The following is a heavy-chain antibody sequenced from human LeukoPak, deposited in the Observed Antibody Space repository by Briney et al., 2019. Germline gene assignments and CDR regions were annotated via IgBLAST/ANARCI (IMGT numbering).Heavy chain of an antibody. CDR3: ARRQTYFDY. CDR1: GGSISPYF. J-gene: IGHJ4*02. Sequence: SETLSLTCTVSGGSISPYFWSWIRQPPGKGLEWIGYIYYSGSTNYNPSLKSRVTISVDTSKNQFSLKLSSVTAADTAVYYCARRQTYFDYWGQGTLVAVSS. V-gene: IGHV4-59*08. CDR2: IYYSGST.